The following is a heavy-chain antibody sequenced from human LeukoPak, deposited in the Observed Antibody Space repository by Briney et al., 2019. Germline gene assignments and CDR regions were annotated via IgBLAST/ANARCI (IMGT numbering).Heavy chain of an antibody. V-gene: IGHV3-15*01. J-gene: IGHJ4*02. CDR2: IKSKRDGGTI. CDR3: TTVGSAWNFDY. CDR1: GFTFSNAW. D-gene: IGHD6-25*01. Sequence: NPGGPLRLSCAASGFTFSNAWMTWVRQAPGKGLEWVGRIKSKRDGGTIDYAAPVKGRVTISRDDSKDTLYLQMNNLKIEDAAVYYCTTVGSAWNFDYWGQGTLVTVSS.